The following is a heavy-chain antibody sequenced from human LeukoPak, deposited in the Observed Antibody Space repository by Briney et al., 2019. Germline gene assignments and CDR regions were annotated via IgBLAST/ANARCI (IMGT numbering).Heavy chain of an antibody. Sequence: ASVKVSCKASGYTFTSYDINWVRQATGQGLEWMGWMNPNSGNTGYAQKFQGRVTMTEDTSTDTAYMELSSLRSEDTAVYYCATDSGSGDYFDYWGQGTLVTVSS. CDR2: MNPNSGNT. V-gene: IGHV1-8*02. D-gene: IGHD3-10*01. J-gene: IGHJ4*02. CDR1: GYTFTSYD. CDR3: ATDSGSGDYFDY.